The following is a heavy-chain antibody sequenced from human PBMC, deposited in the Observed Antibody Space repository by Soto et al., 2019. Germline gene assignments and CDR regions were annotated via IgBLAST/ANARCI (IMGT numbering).Heavy chain of an antibody. CDR2: IYPGDYDN. Sequence: VESLKLDCRVHGYGFTLYCIGWVTQVAGKGLEWMGIIYPGDYDNRCSPSFQGQVAISADKSISTAYLQWSSLDASDTAMYYCARVAVWGVAAPCDYWGQGTLVTVSS. J-gene: IGHJ4*02. CDR1: GYGFTLYC. V-gene: IGHV5-51*01. D-gene: IGHD6-13*01. CDR3: ARVAVWGVAAPCDY.